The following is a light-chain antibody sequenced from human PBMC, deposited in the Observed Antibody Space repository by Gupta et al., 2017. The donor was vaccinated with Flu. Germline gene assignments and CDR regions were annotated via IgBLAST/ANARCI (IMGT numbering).Light chain of an antibody. Sequence: DIQLTQSPSSLAASVGDRVTITCRASQSISSYLNWYQQKPEKAPKLLIYAASSLQSGVPSRCRGSGSGTDLTLTISSQQPEDFATYDCQQSYSNPYTFGQGTKLEIK. CDR3: QQSYSNPYT. CDR1: QSISSY. V-gene: IGKV1-39*01. J-gene: IGKJ2*01. CDR2: AAS.